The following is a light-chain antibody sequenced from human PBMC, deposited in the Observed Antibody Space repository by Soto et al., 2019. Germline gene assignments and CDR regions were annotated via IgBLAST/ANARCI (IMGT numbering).Light chain of an antibody. J-gene: IGLJ2*01. V-gene: IGLV2-23*02. CDR2: EVT. Sequence: QSALTQPASVSGSPGQSITISCTGSSSDVGRYNLVSWYQHHPGKAPKLIIYEVTKRPSGGSTRFSGSKSGNTASLTISGLQAEDEAEYYCCSYAGGSTFDALFGGGTKLTVL. CDR3: CSYAGGSTFDAL. CDR1: SSDVGRYNL.